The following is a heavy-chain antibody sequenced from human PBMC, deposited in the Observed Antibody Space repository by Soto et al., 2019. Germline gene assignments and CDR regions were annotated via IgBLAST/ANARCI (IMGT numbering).Heavy chain of an antibody. Sequence: GGSLRLSCAASGFTFSSYWMSWVRQAPGKGLEWVANIKQDGSEKYYVDSVKGRFTISRDNAKNSLYLQMNSLRAEGTAVYYCARGDYYDFWSGYYRVDAFDIWGQGTMVTVSS. CDR3: ARGDYYDFWSGYYRVDAFDI. V-gene: IGHV3-7*01. J-gene: IGHJ3*02. CDR2: IKQDGSEK. CDR1: GFTFSSYW. D-gene: IGHD3-3*01.